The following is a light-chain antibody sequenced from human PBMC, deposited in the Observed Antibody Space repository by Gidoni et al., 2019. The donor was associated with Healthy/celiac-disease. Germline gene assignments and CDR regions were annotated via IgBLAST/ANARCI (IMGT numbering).Light chain of an antibody. CDR1: QSLLHSNGYNC. V-gene: IGKV2-28*01. Sequence: DIVMTQSPLSLPVTPGEPASTPCRSSQSLLHSNGYNCLDWYLQKPGQSPQLLIYLGSNRASGVPDRFSGSGSGTDFTLKISRVEAEDVGVYYCMQALRKVTFGPGTKVDIK. CDR2: LGS. CDR3: MQALRKVT. J-gene: IGKJ3*01.